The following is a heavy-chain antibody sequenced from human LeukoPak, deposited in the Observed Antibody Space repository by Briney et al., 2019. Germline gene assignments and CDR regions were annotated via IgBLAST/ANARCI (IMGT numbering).Heavy chain of an antibody. D-gene: IGHD3-3*01. Sequence: SETLSLTCAVYGGSFSGYYWSWIRQPPGKGLEWIGEINHSGSTNYNPSLKSRVTISVDTSKNQFSLKLSSVTAADTAVYYCARAGRLGVLGRANWFDPWGQGTLVTVSS. CDR3: ARAGRLGVLGRANWFDP. V-gene: IGHV4-34*01. CDR1: GGSFSGYY. CDR2: INHSGST. J-gene: IGHJ5*02.